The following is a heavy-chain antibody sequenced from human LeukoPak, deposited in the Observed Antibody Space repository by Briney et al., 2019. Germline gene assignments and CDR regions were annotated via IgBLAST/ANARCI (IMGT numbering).Heavy chain of an antibody. V-gene: IGHV4-34*01. CDR1: GGSFSGYY. CDR3: ARMTARDAY. J-gene: IGHJ4*02. CDR2: INHSGST. D-gene: IGHD6-6*01. Sequence: SSETLSLTCAVYGGSFSGYYWSWIRQPPGKGLEWIGEINHSGSTNYNPSLKSRVTTSVDMSKNQFSLKLSSVTAADTAVYYCARMTARDAYWGQGTLVTVSS.